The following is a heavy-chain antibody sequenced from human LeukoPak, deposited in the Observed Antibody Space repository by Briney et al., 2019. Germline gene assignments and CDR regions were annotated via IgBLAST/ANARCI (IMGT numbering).Heavy chain of an antibody. V-gene: IGHV3-48*01. CDR2: ISSSSSTI. Sequence: GGSLRLSCAASGFTFSSYSMNWVRQAPGKGLEWVSYISSSSSTIYYADSVKGRFTISRDNAKNSLYLQMNSLRAEDTAVYYCARDPCSGGSCYWYFDLWGRGTLVTVSS. J-gene: IGHJ2*01. CDR3: ARDPCSGGSCYWYFDL. D-gene: IGHD2-15*01. CDR1: GFTFSSYS.